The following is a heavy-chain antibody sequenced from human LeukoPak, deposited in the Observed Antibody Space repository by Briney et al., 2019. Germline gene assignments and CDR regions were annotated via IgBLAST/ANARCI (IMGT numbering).Heavy chain of an antibody. CDR3: ARGESNWFDP. J-gene: IGHJ5*02. V-gene: IGHV4-34*01. CDR2: INHSGST. Sequence: PSETLSLTCAVYGGSFSGYYWSWIRQPPGKGLEWIGEINHSGSTNYNPSLKSRVTMSVDTSKNQFSLKLSSVTAADTAVYYCARGESNWFDPWGQGTLVTVSS. CDR1: GGSFSGYY.